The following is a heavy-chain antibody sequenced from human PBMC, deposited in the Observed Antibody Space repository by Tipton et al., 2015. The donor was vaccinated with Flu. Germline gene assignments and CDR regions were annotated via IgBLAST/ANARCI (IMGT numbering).Heavy chain of an antibody. Sequence: GLVKPSETLTLTCTVSGDSITSYYWSWIRQPPGKGLEWIGYIYNSGISDYNPSLKSRLTISVDSSKNQFSLKMTSMTAADTAVYYCARARAPYYYYAMDVWGQGTSVTVSS. V-gene: IGHV4-59*01. J-gene: IGHJ6*02. CDR1: GDSITSYY. CDR3: ARARAPYYYYAMDV. CDR2: IYNSGIS.